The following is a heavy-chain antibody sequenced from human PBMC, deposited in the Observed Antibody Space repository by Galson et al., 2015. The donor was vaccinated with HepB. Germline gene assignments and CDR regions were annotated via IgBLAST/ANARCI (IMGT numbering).Heavy chain of an antibody. D-gene: IGHD3-22*01. J-gene: IGHJ4*02. Sequence: GLEWIGTIYYSGSTYNNPSLKSRVTISIDTSKNQFSLKLSSVTAADTAVYYCARCNPPGMHYFDSGGYPDYWGQGTLVTVSS. CDR2: IYYSGST. CDR3: ARCNPPGMHYFDSGGYPDY. V-gene: IGHV4-39*07.